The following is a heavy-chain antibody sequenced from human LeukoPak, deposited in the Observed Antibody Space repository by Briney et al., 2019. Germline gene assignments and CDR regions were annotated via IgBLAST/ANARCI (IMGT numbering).Heavy chain of an antibody. CDR1: GGSFSGYS. CDR3: ARVWYGFVDY. J-gene: IGHJ4*02. V-gene: IGHV4-34*01. Sequence: SETLSLTCAVYGGSFSGYSWSWIRQSPGKSLEWIGEVNPSGSTNYNPSLKSRLTNYNPSLRSRVTISVDTSKNQFSLKLSSVTAADTAVYYCARVWYGFVDYWGQGTLVTVSS. D-gene: IGHD2-15*01. CDR2: VNPSGST.